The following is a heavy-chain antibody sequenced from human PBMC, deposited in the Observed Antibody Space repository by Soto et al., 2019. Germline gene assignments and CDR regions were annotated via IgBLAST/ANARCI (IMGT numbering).Heavy chain of an antibody. CDR1: GYSFTSYW. CDR3: ARHSRLEGIAAAGMAR. Sequence: PGESLKISCQGSGYSFTSYWISWVRQMPGKGLEWMGRIDPSDSYTNNSPSFQGHVTISADKSISTAYLQWSSLKATDTTMYYCARHSRLEGIAAAGMARWGQGTLVTVSS. J-gene: IGHJ4*02. D-gene: IGHD6-13*01. CDR2: IDPSDSYT. V-gene: IGHV5-10-1*01.